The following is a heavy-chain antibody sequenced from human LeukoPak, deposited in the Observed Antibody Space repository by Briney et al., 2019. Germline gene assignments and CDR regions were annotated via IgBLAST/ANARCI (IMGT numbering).Heavy chain of an antibody. V-gene: IGHV1-8*02. CDR3: AISGMYGYVY. D-gene: IGHD5-18*01. Sequence: ASVKVSCKASGYTFTGYYMHWVRQAPGQGLECMGWMNPNSGNTGYAQKFQGRVTMTRNTSMGTAYVELTSLTSEDTAVYYCAISGMYGYVYWGQGSLVTVSS. CDR2: MNPNSGNT. J-gene: IGHJ4*02. CDR1: GYTFTGYY.